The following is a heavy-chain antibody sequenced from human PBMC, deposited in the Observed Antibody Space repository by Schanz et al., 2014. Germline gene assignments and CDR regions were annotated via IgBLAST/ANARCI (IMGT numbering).Heavy chain of an antibody. D-gene: IGHD1-1*01. CDR2: IRYDGRNK. V-gene: IGHV3-33*01. CDR1: GFTFISYD. Sequence: QVPLVESGGGVVQPERSLRLSCVASGFTFISYDIHWVRQAPGKGLEWVAVIRYDGRNKNFVESVKGRFTVSRDNAKSSLYLQINSLRAEDTAVYYCARLGNWNDGLAYWGQGTLVTVSS. J-gene: IGHJ4*02. CDR3: ARLGNWNDGLAY.